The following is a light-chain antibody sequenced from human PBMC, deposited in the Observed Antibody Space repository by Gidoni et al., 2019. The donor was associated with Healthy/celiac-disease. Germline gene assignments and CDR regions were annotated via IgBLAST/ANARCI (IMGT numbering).Light chain of an antibody. Sequence: DIVMDPSPLSLPVTPGEPASIPCRSSPSLLHSNGYNYLDWYLQKPGQPPQLLIYLGSNRASGVPDRFSGSGSGTDFTLKISRVEAEDVGVYYCMQALQTPPYTFGQGTKLEIK. J-gene: IGKJ2*01. V-gene: IGKV2-28*01. CDR2: LGS. CDR1: PSLLHSNGYNY. CDR3: MQALQTPPYT.